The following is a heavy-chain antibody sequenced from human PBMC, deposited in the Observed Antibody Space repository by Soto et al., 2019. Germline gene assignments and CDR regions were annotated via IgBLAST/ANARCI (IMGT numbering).Heavy chain of an antibody. D-gene: IGHD2-2*01. CDR1: GGSFSGDY. CDR3: ARASSKPAAPGDYYYGMDV. CDR2: INYSGST. J-gene: IGHJ6*02. Sequence: SETLSLTCAVYGGSFSGDYWSWISQPPGKGLEWIGEINYSGSTNYNPSLMRRVPILVDTSKNQFFLKLLSAAAEATAVYYCARASSKPAAPGDYYYGMDVWGQGTTVTVSS. V-gene: IGHV4-34*01.